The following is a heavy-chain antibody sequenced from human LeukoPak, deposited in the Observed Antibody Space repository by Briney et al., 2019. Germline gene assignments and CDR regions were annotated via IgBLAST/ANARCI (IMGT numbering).Heavy chain of an antibody. CDR3: ARDKYPGSGSYYIFDY. D-gene: IGHD1-26*01. CDR2: ISYDGSNK. J-gene: IGHJ4*02. CDR1: GVTFSSYA. V-gene: IGHV3-30-3*01. Sequence: GGSVRLSCAASGVTFSSYAIHWVRQAPGKGLEWVVVISYDGSNKYYADSVKGRFTISRDNSKNTLYLQMNSLRAEDTAVYYCARDKYPGSGSYYIFDYWGQGTLVTVSS.